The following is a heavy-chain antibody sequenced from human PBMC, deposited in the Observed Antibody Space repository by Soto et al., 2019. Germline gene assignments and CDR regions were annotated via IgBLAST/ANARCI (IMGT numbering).Heavy chain of an antibody. CDR2: IYYSGST. D-gene: IGHD2-15*01. J-gene: IGHJ4*02. V-gene: IGHV4-31*03. CDR3: AAGGYCSGGSCYPSLFDY. Sequence: SETLSLTCTVSGGSISSFCYYWSWIRQHPGKGLEWIGYIYYSGSTYYNPSLKSRVTISVDTSKNQFSLKLSSVTAADTAVYYCAAGGYCSGGSCYPSLFDYWGQGTLVTVSS. CDR1: GGSISSFCYY.